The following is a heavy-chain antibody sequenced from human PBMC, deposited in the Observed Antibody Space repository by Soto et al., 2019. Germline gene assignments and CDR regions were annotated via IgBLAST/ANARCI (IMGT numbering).Heavy chain of an antibody. CDR2: ISAYNGNT. J-gene: IGHJ6*02. CDR3: ARGQRFGETGAGTPLYGMDV. CDR1: GYTFTSYG. D-gene: IGHD3-10*01. Sequence: QVQLVQSGAEVKKPGASVKVSCKASGYTFTSYGISWVRQAPGQGLEWMGWISAYNGNTNYEQKLQGRVTMTTDTYRSKAYMGLRSLRSDDTAVYYCARGQRFGETGAGTPLYGMDVWCQGTTVTVAS. V-gene: IGHV1-18*01.